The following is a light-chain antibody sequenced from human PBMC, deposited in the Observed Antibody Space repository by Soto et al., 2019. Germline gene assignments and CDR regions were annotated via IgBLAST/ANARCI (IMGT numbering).Light chain of an antibody. Sequence: DIQMTQNPSSLSASVGDRVTITCKASQDVKNYLNWYQQKPGKAPKLLIYAASSLQTGVPSRFSGSRSGTDFALTISSLQRDDFATYYCHQTDSFPRTFGQGTKVDIK. CDR1: QDVKNY. CDR3: HQTDSFPRT. V-gene: IGKV1-39*01. J-gene: IGKJ1*01. CDR2: AAS.